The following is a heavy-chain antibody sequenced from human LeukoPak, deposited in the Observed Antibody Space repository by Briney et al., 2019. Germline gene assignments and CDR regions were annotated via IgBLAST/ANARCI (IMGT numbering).Heavy chain of an antibody. CDR2: INPNSGGT. CDR3: ARGGSTMVRGVTRLDWFDP. V-gene: IGHV1-2*02. CDR1: GYTFTGYY. D-gene: IGHD3-10*01. Sequence: GASVKVSCEASGYTFTGYYMHWVRQAPGQGLEWMGWINPNSGGTNYAQKFQGRVTMTRDTSISTAYMELSRLRSDDTAVYYCARGGSTMVRGVTRLDWFDPWGQGTLVTVSS. J-gene: IGHJ5*02.